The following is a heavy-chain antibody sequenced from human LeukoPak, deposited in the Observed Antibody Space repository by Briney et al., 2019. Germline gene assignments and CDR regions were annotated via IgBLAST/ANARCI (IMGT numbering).Heavy chain of an antibody. V-gene: IGHV4-4*02. J-gene: IGHJ4*02. D-gene: IGHD3-22*01. CDR3: AAGDDSSGYYFDY. CDR1: GGSISSSNW. Sequence: SETLSLTCAVSGGSISSSNWWSWVRQPPGKGLEWIGEIYHSGSTNYNPSLKSRVTISVDKSKNQFSLKLSSVTAADTAVYYCAAGDDSSGYYFDYWGQGTLVTVSS. CDR2: IYHSGST.